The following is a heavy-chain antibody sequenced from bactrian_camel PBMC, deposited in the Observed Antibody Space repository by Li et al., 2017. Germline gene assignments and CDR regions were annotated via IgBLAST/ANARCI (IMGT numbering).Heavy chain of an antibody. Sequence: HVQLVESGGGSVQPGGSLRLSCVGSGFTFSSYYMGWFRQAPGKERAAVAAHYTGTATTYVADSVKGRFAISEDKDKNVLYLQMNNLQPVDTAMYYCAARQPCRVWLGYEDPGEYNIWGQGTQVTVS. CDR3: AARQPCRVWLGYEDPGEYNI. CDR2: HYTGTATT. J-gene: IGHJ4*01. D-gene: IGHD1*01. CDR1: GFTFSSYY. V-gene: IGHV3S1*01.